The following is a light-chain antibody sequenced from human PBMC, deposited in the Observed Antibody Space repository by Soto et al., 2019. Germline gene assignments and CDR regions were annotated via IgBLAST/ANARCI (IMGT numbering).Light chain of an antibody. Sequence: AIRMTQSPSSLSASTGDRVTITCRASQGISSYLAWYQQKPGKAPKLLIYAASTLQSGVPSRFSGSGSGTDFTLTISCLQSEDFATDYCQQYYSYPRTFGQGTTVEIK. CDR2: AAS. CDR3: QQYYSYPRT. CDR1: QGISSY. J-gene: IGKJ1*01. V-gene: IGKV1-8*01.